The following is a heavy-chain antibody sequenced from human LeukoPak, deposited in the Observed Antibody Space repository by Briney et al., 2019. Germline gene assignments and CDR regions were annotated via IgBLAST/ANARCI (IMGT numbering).Heavy chain of an antibody. CDR2: INPSGGST. CDR1: GYTFTSYY. J-gene: IGHJ4*02. D-gene: IGHD2-2*02. CDR3: ARGDIVVVPAAISVAS. Sequence: ASVKVSCKASGYTFTSYYKHWVRQAPGQGLEWMGIINPSGGSTSYAQKFQGRVTMTRDTSTSTVYMELSSLRSEDTAVYYCARGDIVVVPAAISVASWGQGTLVTASP. V-gene: IGHV1-46*01.